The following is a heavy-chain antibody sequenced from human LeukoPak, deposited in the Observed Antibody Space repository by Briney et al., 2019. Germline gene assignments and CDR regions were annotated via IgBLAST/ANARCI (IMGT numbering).Heavy chain of an antibody. CDR1: GFTFSSYS. J-gene: IGHJ4*02. D-gene: IGHD5-24*01. Sequence: PGGSLRLSCAASGFTFSSYSMNWVRQAPGKGLEWVSSISSSSSYIYYADSVKGRFTISRDNAKNSLYLQMNSLRAEDTAVYYCARGSFQGDGKDYWGQGTLVTVSS. V-gene: IGHV3-21*01. CDR3: ARGSFQGDGKDY. CDR2: ISSSSSYI.